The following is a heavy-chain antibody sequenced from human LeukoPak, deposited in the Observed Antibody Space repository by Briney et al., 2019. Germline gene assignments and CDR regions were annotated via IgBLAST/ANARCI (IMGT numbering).Heavy chain of an antibody. J-gene: IGHJ4*02. Sequence: GGSLRLSCTPSGFTFGSYEMNWVRQAPGKGLEWVSYISSSGSPIYYADSVKGRFTISRDNAKSSLYLQMNSLRAEDTAVYYCARETIGYCTNGVCAGDYYFDYWGQGTLVTVSS. D-gene: IGHD2-8*01. CDR1: GFTFGSYE. CDR2: ISSSGSPI. V-gene: IGHV3-48*03. CDR3: ARETIGYCTNGVCAGDYYFDY.